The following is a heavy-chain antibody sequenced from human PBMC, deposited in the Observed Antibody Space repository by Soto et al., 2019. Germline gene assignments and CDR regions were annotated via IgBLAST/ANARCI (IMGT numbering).Heavy chain of an antibody. V-gene: IGHV3-74*01. CDR1: GFNLGSYW. Sequence: EVQLVESGGGLVQPGGSLRLSCAASGFNLGSYWMHWVRQAPGKGLVWVSRLNDYGTTINYAESVEGRFTISRDDAKSEVYLQMNNLRAADTAVYYGASGGLEPFEYWGQGALVTVSS. D-gene: IGHD1-1*01. CDR3: ASGGLEPFEY. CDR2: LNDYGTTI. J-gene: IGHJ4*02.